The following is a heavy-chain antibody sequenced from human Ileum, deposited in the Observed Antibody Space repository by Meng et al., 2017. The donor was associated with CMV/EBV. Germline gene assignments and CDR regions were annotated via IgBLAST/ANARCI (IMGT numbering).Heavy chain of an antibody. J-gene: IGHJ4*02. CDR3: RGTGTPQDFLDY. CDR1: GFTFSDSS. Sequence: RRAGAGVDLCRRGGPLKPPFGASGFTFSDSSMHWVRQAAGKGLEWIGRIRSKANSYATSYAASLQGRFTISRDDSKNMMYLQMNSLKTEDTAVYYCRGTGTPQDFLDYWGQGTLVTVSS. V-gene: IGHV3-73*01. D-gene: IGHD1-7*01. CDR2: IRSKANSYAT.